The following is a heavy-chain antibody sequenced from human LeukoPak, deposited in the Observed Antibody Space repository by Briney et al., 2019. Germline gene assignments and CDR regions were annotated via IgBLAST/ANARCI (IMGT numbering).Heavy chain of an antibody. CDR2: MNPNSGNT. CDR1: GYNFSSFD. CDR3: ARGDKGQTSGWYWFDP. J-gene: IGHJ5*02. Sequence: ASVKVSCKASGYNFSSFDINWVRQATGQGLEWMGWMNPNSGNTGYAQKFQGRVTMTSNTSTSTVSMELSSLTSEDTAVYYCARGDKGQTSGWYWFDPWGQGTLVTVSS. D-gene: IGHD6-19*01. V-gene: IGHV1-8*01.